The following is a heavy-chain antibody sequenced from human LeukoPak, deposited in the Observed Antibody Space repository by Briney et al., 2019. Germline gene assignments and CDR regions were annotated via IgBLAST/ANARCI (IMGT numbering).Heavy chain of an antibody. V-gene: IGHV3-7*01. CDR1: GFTFSNYW. D-gene: IGHD2-2*01. CDR3: ARAGGTSCADY. J-gene: IGHJ4*02. CDR2: LKQDGSEK. Sequence: GGSLRLSCAASGFTFSNYWMTWVRQAPGKGLEWVANLKQDGSEKYYVDSVKGRFTISRDNAKNSLYLQMNSLRVEDTAVYYCARAGGTSCADYWGQGTLVTVST.